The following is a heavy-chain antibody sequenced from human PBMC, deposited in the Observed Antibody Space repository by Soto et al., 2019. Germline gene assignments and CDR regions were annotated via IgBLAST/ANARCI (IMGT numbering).Heavy chain of an antibody. CDR2: IIPILGTA. Sequence: QVQLVQSGAEVKKPGSSVKVSCKASGGTFSSYTISWVRQAPGQGLEWMGKIIPILGTANYAQKFQGRVTITADKSTSTAYMEMSSLRSEDTAEYYCARDFHYDLSGEANHWGQGTLVTVSS. V-gene: IGHV1-69*08. CDR3: ARDFHYDLSGEANH. D-gene: IGHD3-10*02. CDR1: GGTFSSYT. J-gene: IGHJ5*02.